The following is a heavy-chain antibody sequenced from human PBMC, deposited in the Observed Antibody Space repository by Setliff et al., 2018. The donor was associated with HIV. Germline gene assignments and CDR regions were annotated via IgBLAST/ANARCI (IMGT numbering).Heavy chain of an antibody. Sequence: ASVKVSCKASGDTFTTYALHWVRQAPGQRLEWMGWINAGNGDTKSSQKFQGRVTITRDTSASTAYMELSSLRSEDTGVYYCARGGCSGGSCYKNDAFDIWGQGTMVTVSS. CDR3: ARGGCSGGSCYKNDAFDI. CDR2: INAGNGDT. V-gene: IGHV1-3*01. J-gene: IGHJ3*02. CDR1: GDTFTTYA. D-gene: IGHD2-15*01.